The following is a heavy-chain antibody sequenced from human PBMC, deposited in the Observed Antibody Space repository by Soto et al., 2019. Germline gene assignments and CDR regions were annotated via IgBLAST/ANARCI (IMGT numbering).Heavy chain of an antibody. V-gene: IGHV4-38-2*01. J-gene: IGHJ4*01. CDR2: LYHSCDA. CDR1: CYSIIRAYF. Sequence: PSETLSLTLAVSCYSIIRAYFRGWIRQPPGKGLAWIVRLYHSCDAYYKRGLKSRVTISVDTSKTQLSLTPGSVTAADHGMYAWARARIVVAGTIVVYWGQGTVAANSS. D-gene: IGHD6-19*01. CDR3: ARARIVVAGTIVVY.